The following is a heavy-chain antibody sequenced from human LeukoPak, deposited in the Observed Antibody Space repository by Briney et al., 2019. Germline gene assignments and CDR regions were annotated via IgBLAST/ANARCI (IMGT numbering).Heavy chain of an antibody. CDR1: GFTFSRYW. D-gene: IGHD1-26*01. V-gene: IGHV3-66*02. CDR2: IHRDDKT. CDR3: ARDVGVVGATHYYYGMDV. Sequence: GGSLRLSCAASGFTFSRYWMHWVRRAPGKGLEWVSFIHRDDKTYYADSVKGRFTISRDNSKNTLYLQMNSLRAEDTAVYYCARDVGVVGATHYYYGMDVWGQGTTVTVSS. J-gene: IGHJ6*02.